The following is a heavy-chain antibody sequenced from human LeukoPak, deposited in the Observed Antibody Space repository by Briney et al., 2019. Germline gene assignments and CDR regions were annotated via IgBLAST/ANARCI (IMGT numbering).Heavy chain of an antibody. Sequence: SETLSLTCAVYGGSFSGYYWSWIRRPPGKGLEWIGEINHSGSTNYNPSLKSRVTISVDTSKNQFSLKLSSVTAADTAVYYCARVYYYGSGRPFDYWGQGTLVTVSS. V-gene: IGHV4-34*01. CDR1: GGSFSGYY. CDR2: INHSGST. CDR3: ARVYYYGSGRPFDY. D-gene: IGHD3-10*01. J-gene: IGHJ4*02.